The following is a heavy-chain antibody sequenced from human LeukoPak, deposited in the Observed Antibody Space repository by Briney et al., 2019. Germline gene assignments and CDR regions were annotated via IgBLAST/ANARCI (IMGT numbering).Heavy chain of an antibody. CDR1: GYSFSSHD. CDR2: INPNSGGT. Sequence: ASVKVSCKASGYSFSSHDINWVRQAPGQGLEWIGWINPNSGGTNYAQKFQGRVTMTRDTSISTAYMELRSLRSDDTSVYYCARVQRFVVAGRWYFGYWGQGTLVTVPS. D-gene: IGHD2-21*01. J-gene: IGHJ4*02. V-gene: IGHV1-2*02. CDR3: ARVQRFVVAGRWYFGY.